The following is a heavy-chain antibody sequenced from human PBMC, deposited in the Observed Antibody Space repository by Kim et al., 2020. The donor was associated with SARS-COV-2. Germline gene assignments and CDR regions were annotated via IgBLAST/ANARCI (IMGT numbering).Heavy chain of an antibody. CDR3: ASAVVGTFYYGMDV. D-gene: IGHD6-19*01. Sequence: GASLKISCEGSGYTFAKYWVAWVRQMPGKGLEWMGIIYPGDSDTRYSPSFQGQVTMSVDKSLNTAYLQWNSLKTSDTGMYFCASAVVGTFYYGMDVWGQGTTVIVTS. CDR2: IYPGDSDT. V-gene: IGHV5-51*01. CDR1: GYTFAKYW. J-gene: IGHJ6*02.